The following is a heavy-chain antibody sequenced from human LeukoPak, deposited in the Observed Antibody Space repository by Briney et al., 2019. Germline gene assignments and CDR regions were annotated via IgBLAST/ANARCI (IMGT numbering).Heavy chain of an antibody. Sequence: PGGSLRLSCAASGFTFSSYAMSWVRQAPGKGLEWVSAISGSGGSTYYADSVKGRFTISRDNSKNTLYLQMNSLRAEDTAVYYCAKDLRGNPIAAAAGYFDYWGQGTLVTVSS. J-gene: IGHJ4*02. CDR3: AKDLRGNPIAAAAGYFDY. V-gene: IGHV3-23*01. D-gene: IGHD6-13*01. CDR2: ISGSGGST. CDR1: GFTFSSYA.